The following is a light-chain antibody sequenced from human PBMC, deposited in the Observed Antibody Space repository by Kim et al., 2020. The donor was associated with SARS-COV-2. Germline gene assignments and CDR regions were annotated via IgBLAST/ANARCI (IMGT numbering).Light chain of an antibody. V-gene: IGLV2-11*01. J-gene: IGLJ1*01. CDR3: CSYAGSYTFV. CDR1: SSDVGGYNY. CDR2: DVS. Sequence: QSALTRTRSVSGSPGQSVTISCTGTSSDVGGYNYVSLYQQHPGKAPKLMIYDVSKRPSGVPDRFSGSKSGNTASLTISGLQAEDEADYYCCSYAGSYTFVFGTGTKVTVL.